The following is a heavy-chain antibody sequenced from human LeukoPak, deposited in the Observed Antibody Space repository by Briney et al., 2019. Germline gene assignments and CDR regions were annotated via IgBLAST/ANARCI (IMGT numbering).Heavy chain of an antibody. Sequence: PSETLSLTCTVSGGSISSSSYYWGWIRQPPGKGLEWIGSIYYSGSTYYNPSLKSRVTISVDTSKNQFSLKLSSVTAADTAVYYCARADSSGPLGDFDYWGQGTLVTVPS. CDR2: IYYSGST. D-gene: IGHD3-22*01. V-gene: IGHV4-39*01. CDR1: GGSISSSSYY. J-gene: IGHJ4*02. CDR3: ARADSSGPLGDFDY.